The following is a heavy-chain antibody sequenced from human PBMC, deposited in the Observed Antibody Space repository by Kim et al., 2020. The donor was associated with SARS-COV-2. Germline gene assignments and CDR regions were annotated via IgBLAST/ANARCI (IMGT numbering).Heavy chain of an antibody. Sequence: ASVKVSCKVSGYTLTELSMHWVRQAPGKGLEWMGGFDPEDGETIYAQKFQGRVTMTEDTSTDTAYMELSSLRSEDTAVYYCATDLVVDIDYGGPFDYWGQGTLVTVSS. J-gene: IGHJ4*02. V-gene: IGHV1-24*01. CDR2: FDPEDGET. D-gene: IGHD2-2*03. CDR3: ATDLVVDIDYGGPFDY. CDR1: GYTLTELS.